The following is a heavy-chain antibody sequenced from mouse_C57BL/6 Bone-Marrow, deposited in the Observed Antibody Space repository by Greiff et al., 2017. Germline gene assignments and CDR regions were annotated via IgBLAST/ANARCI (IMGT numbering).Heavy chain of an antibody. J-gene: IGHJ1*01. Sequence: QVQLQQPGAELVKPGASVKLSCKASGYTFTSYWITWVKQRPGQGLEWIGDIYPGSGSTNYNEKFKGKATLTVDTSSSTAYMQLSSLTSEDSAVYYGARAYYSKYWYIDVWGAGTAVTVSS. CDR1: GYTFTSYW. V-gene: IGHV1-55*01. CDR2: IYPGSGST. CDR3: ARAYYSKYWYIDV. D-gene: IGHD2-5*01.